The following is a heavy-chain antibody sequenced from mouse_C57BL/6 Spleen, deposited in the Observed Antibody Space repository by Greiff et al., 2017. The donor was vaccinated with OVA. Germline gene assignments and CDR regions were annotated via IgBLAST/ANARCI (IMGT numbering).Heavy chain of an antibody. CDR2: ISNLAYSI. J-gene: IGHJ4*01. D-gene: IGHD1-1*01. CDR1: GFTFRDYG. V-gene: IGHV5-15*01. Sequence: VKLVESGGGLVPPGGSLKLSCAASGFTFRDYGMAWVRPAPRKGPEWVTFISNLAYSIYSADTVTGRFTISSENAKNTLYLEMSRLRSEDTAMYYCARRSKDAMDYWGQGTSVTVSS. CDR3: ARRSKDAMDY.